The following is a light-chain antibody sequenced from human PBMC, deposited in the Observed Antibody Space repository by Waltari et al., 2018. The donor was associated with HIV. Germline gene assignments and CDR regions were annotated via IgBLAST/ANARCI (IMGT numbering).Light chain of an antibody. CDR2: EVS. V-gene: IGLV2-14*01. CDR3: NSYTSISTWV. Sequence: QSALTKPASVSGSPGQSITISCTGSSSDVGSYSYVSWYQQHPGKAPKLMIYEVSNRPAGVSHRFSGSKSGNTASLTISGLHPEDEADYYCNSYTSISTWVFGGGTKLTVL. J-gene: IGLJ3*02. CDR1: SSDVGSYSY.